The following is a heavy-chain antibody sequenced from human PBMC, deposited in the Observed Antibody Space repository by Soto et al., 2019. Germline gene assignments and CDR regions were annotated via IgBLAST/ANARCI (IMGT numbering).Heavy chain of an antibody. CDR3: ARGGHVVVVTAAFDY. J-gene: IGHJ4*02. V-gene: IGHV1-46*03. D-gene: IGHD2-21*02. CDR2: INPSGGHT. CDR1: GNTFSNYY. Sequence: ASVKVSCKASGNTFSNYYIHWVRQAPGQGLEWMGTINPSGGHTTYAQKFLGRVTMTRDSSTSTLYMELTSLRFEDTAVYYCARGGHVVVVTAAFDYWGQGTLVTASS.